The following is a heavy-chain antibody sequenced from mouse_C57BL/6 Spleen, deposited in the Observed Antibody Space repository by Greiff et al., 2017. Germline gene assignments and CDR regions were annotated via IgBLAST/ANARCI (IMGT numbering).Heavy chain of an antibody. D-gene: IGHD3-2*02. J-gene: IGHJ2*01. CDR2: SYPGDGDT. V-gene: IGHV1-82*01. CDR1: GYAFSSSW. CDR3: ARAAQATPYFDY. Sequence: QVQLQQSGPELVKPGASVKISCKASGYAFSSSWMNWVKQRPGKGLEWIGRSYPGDGDTNYNGKFKGKATLTADKSSSTAYMQLSSLTSEDSAVYFCARAAQATPYFDYWGQGTTLTVSS.